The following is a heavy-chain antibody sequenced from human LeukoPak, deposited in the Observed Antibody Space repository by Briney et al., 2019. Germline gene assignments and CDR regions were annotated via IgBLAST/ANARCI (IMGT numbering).Heavy chain of an antibody. CDR3: TRPHVDGGYYYHQY. D-gene: IGHD3-22*01. V-gene: IGHV3-23*01. Sequence: PGGSLRLSCAASGFTFSTYTMSWVRQAPGKGLEWVSGVIGSGKTAFYAESVKGRFTISRDNSRNTLYLQMNSLRVEDTAIYYCTRPHVDGGYYYHQYWGQGTLVTVSS. CDR2: VIGSGKTA. J-gene: IGHJ4*02. CDR1: GFTFSTYT.